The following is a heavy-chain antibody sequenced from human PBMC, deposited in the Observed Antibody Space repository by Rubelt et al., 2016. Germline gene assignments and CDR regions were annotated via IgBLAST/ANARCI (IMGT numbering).Heavy chain of an antibody. J-gene: IGHJ4*02. D-gene: IGHD3-10*01. CDR2: IAPTSGAT. CDR3: AKDLGETRPDY. V-gene: IGHV3-23*04. Sequence: EVQLVESGGGLVQPGGSLRLSCAASGFRFSDYAMGWVRQAPGKGLEGVSGIAPTSGATYFADSVKGRFAISRYNSMNTLYLQMNSLRVEDTAIYYCAKDLGETRPDYWGQGTLVTVSS. CDR1: GFRFSDYA.